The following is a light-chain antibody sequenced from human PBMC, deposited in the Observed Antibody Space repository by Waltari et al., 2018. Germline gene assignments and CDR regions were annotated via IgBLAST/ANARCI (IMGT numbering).Light chain of an antibody. CDR2: EVS. V-gene: IGLV2-14*01. J-gene: IGLJ3*02. CDR1: RRDIGGYNY. CDR3: SSYTSSSSWV. Sequence: QSALTQPASVSGSPGQSITISCTGPRRDIGGYNYVSWYQQHPGKAPKLMIYEVSNRPSGVSNRFSGSKSGNTASLTISGLQAEDEADYYCSSYTSSSSWVFGGGTKLTVL.